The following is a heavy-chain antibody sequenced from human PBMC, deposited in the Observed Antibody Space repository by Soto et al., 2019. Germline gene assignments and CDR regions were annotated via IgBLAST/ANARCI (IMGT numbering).Heavy chain of an antibody. CDR2: INPNSGDT. Sequence: QVQLVQSGAEVKKHGASVKVSCKASGYTFTGYYMHWVRQAPGQGLEWMGWINPNSGDTNYAQKFQGRVTMTRDTSISTAYMELSRLRSDDTAVYYCARGWFGDLGSYYYYYGMDVWGQGTTVTVSS. D-gene: IGHD3-10*01. CDR1: GYTFTGYY. J-gene: IGHJ6*02. V-gene: IGHV1-2*02. CDR3: ARGWFGDLGSYYYYYGMDV.